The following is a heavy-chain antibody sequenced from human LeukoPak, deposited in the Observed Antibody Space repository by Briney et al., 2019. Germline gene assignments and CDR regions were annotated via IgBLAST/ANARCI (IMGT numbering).Heavy chain of an antibody. CDR2: ISSGSTI. J-gene: IGHJ4*02. CDR1: GFTFSSYE. V-gene: IGHV3-48*03. D-gene: IGHD3-22*01. Sequence: GGSLRLSCAASGFTFSSYEMNWVRQAPGKGLEWVSYISSGSTIYYADSVKGRFTISRDNAKNSLYLQMNSLRAEDTAVYYCARVPPYYDSSGTPFDYWGQGTLVTVSS. CDR3: ARVPPYYDSSGTPFDY.